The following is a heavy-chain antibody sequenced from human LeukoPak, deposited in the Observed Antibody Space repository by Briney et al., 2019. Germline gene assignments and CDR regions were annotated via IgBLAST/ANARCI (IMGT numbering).Heavy chain of an antibody. CDR1: GGSISSSNW. Sequence: SETLSLTCAVSGGSISSSNWWSWVRQPPGKGLEWIGEIYHSGSTNYNPSLKSRVTISVDKSKNQFSLKLNSVTAADTAVYYCARVGYYDSSGYYDYWGQGTLLTVSS. CDR2: IYHSGST. D-gene: IGHD3-22*01. V-gene: IGHV4-4*02. J-gene: IGHJ4*02. CDR3: ARVGYYDSSGYYDY.